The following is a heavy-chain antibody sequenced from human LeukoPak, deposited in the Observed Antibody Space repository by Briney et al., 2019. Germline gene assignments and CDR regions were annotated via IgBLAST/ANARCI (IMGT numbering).Heavy chain of an antibody. Sequence: GGSLRLSCAASGFTFSNYWMSWVRQAPGRGLEWVANIKQDGSEEYYVDSVTGRFTISRDNAKNSLYLQMNSLRPEDTAVYYCVRWATSFDFWGQGTLVTVSS. V-gene: IGHV3-7*01. CDR1: GFTFSNYW. CDR3: VRWATSFDF. D-gene: IGHD6-6*01. J-gene: IGHJ4*02. CDR2: IKQDGSEE.